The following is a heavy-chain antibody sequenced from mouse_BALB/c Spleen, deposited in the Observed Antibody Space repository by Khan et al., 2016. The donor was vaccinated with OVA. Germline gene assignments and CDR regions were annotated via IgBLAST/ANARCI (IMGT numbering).Heavy chain of an antibody. Sequence: EVELVESGGGLVQPGGSMKLSCVASGFTFSNYWMNWVRPSPEKGLEWVAEIRLKSDDYVTHYAESVKGRFTISRDDAKSRVYLQMINLRAEDTGIYYCGILLWGQGTTLTVSS. CDR2: IRLKSDDYVT. CDR1: GFTFSNYW. V-gene: IGHV6-6*02. J-gene: IGHJ2*01. CDR3: GILL.